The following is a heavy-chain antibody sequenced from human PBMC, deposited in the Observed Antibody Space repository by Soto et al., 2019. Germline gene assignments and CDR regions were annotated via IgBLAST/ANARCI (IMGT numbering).Heavy chain of an antibody. CDR3: ASGVAAARLAFDY. J-gene: IGHJ4*02. CDR2: IYYSGST. CDR1: GGSVSSGSYY. V-gene: IGHV4-61*01. D-gene: IGHD6-13*01. Sequence: SETLSLTCTVSGGSVSSGSYYWSWIRQPPGKGLEWIGYIYYSGSTNYNPSLKGRVTISVDTSKNQFSLKLSSVTAADTAVYYCASGVAAARLAFDYWGQGTLVTVSS.